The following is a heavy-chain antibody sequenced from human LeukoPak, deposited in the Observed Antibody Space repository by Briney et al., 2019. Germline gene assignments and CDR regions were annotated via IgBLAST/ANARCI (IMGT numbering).Heavy chain of an antibody. CDR3: ARATYDLLTGYYLDS. CDR2: SYYTGST. CDR1: GGSIISGRYY. Sequence: TLSLTCSVSGGSIISGRYYWTWIRQYPEKGLEWIGYSYYTGSTHYKPSLKSRAAISLDKSKNQFSLNLTSATAADTAVYYCARATYDLLTGYYLDSWGQGTLVTVSS. V-gene: IGHV4-31*03. J-gene: IGHJ4*02. D-gene: IGHD3-9*01.